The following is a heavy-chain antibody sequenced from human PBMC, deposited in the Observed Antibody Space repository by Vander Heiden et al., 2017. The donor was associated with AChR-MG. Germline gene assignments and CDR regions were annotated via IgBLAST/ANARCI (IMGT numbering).Heavy chain of an antibody. CDR3: ARDIAMVRGVVDYYYGMDV. CDR1: GGPISSGGSY. J-gene: IGHJ6*02. D-gene: IGHD3-10*01. V-gene: IGHV4-31*03. CDR2: IYYSGST. Sequence: QVQLQESGPGLVKPSQTLSPPCPVSGGPISSGGSYGSWIRQHPGKGLELIGYIYYSGSTYYNPSLKSRVTISVDTSKNQFSLKLSSVTAADTAVYYCARDIAMVRGVVDYYYGMDVWGQGTTVTVSS.